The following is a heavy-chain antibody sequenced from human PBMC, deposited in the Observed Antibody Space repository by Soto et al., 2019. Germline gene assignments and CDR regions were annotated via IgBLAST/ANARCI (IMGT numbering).Heavy chain of an antibody. J-gene: IGHJ6*02. CDR1: GFTFSSYA. D-gene: IGHD5-18*01. V-gene: IGHV3-23*01. CDR3: AKGPVRLIQPYYSYGMDV. CDR2: ISGSGGST. Sequence: LRLSCAASGFTFSSYAMSWVRQAPVKGLEWVSAISGSGGSTYYADSVKGRFTISRDNSKNTLYLQMNSLRAEDTAVYYCAKGPVRLIQPYYSYGMDVWGQGTTVTVSS.